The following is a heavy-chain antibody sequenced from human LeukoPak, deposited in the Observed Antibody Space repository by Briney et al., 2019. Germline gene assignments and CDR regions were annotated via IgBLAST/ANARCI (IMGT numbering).Heavy chain of an antibody. J-gene: IGHJ4*02. V-gene: IGHV3-30-3*01. Sequence: SGRSLRLSCAASGFTFSSYAMHWVRQAPGKGLEWVAVISYDGSNKYYVDSVKGRFTISRDNSKNTLYLQMNSLRAEDTAVYYCARVAERLNDYWGQGALVTVSS. D-gene: IGHD6-25*01. CDR1: GFTFSSYA. CDR3: ARVAERLNDY. CDR2: ISYDGSNK.